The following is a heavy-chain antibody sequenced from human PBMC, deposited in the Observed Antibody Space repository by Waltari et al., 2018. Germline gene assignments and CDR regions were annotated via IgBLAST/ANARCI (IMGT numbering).Heavy chain of an antibody. V-gene: IGHV3-7*01. CDR3: ARDRELLDY. CDR1: GFTFSRHW. CDR2: IKQDGSEK. J-gene: IGHJ4*02. Sequence: EVQLVESGGGLVQPGGSLRLSCAASGFTFSRHWMSWVRQAPGKGLEWVANIKQDGSEKYYVDSVKGRFTISRDNAKNSLYLQMNSLRAEDTAVYYCARDRELLDYWGQGTLVTVSS. D-gene: IGHD1-26*01.